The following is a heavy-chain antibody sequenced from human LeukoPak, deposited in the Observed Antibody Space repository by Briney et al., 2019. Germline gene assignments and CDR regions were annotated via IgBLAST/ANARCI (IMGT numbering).Heavy chain of an antibody. Sequence: PSETLSLTCAVSGGSISSSNWWSWIRQPPGKGLEWIGEIYHSGSTNYNPSLKSRVTISVDKSKTQFSLKLSSVTAADTAVYYCARGRRHYYGSGSYYNWFDPWGQGTLVTVSS. CDR1: GGSISSSNW. CDR3: ARGRRHYYGSGSYYNWFDP. CDR2: IYHSGST. D-gene: IGHD3-10*01. J-gene: IGHJ5*02. V-gene: IGHV4-4*02.